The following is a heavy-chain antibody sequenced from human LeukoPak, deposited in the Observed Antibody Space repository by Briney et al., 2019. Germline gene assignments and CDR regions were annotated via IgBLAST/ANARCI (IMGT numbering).Heavy chain of an antibody. CDR1: GGSFSGYY. J-gene: IGHJ4*02. Sequence: PSETLSLTCAVYGGSFSGYYWSWIRQPPGKGLEWIGEINHSGSTNYNPSLKSRVTISVDTSKNQFSLKLSSVTAADTAVYYCARAVTVTRAYGYWGQGTLVTASS. CDR2: INHSGST. CDR3: ARAVTVTRAYGY. V-gene: IGHV4-34*01. D-gene: IGHD4-17*01.